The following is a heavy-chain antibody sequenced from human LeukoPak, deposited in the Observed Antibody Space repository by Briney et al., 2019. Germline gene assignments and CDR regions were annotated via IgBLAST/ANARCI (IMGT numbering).Heavy chain of an antibody. CDR2: INPNSGGT. J-gene: IGHJ5*02. D-gene: IGHD5-18*01. CDR3: ARDIVMVTYWFDP. V-gene: IGHV1-2*02. Sequence: ASVKVSCMASGYTFTGYYMHWVRQASGQGLEWMGWINPNSGGTNYAQKFQGRVTMTRDTSISTAYMELSRLRSDDTAVYYCARDIVMVTYWFDPWGQGTLVTVSS. CDR1: GYTFTGYY.